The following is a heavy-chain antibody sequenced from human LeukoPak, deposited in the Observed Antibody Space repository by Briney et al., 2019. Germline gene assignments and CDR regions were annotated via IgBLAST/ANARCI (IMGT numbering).Heavy chain of an antibody. CDR1: SGSISSDY. CDR2: IYYSRTT. J-gene: IGHJ4*02. CDR3: ARGAFCGGDCYYYFDN. Sequence: PSETLSLTCTVSSGSISSDYWSWIRQPPGKGLEGIGYIYYSRTTNYTPSLKSRVTMSVDTSNKLFSLKLSSVTAADTAVYHCARGAFCGGDCYYYFDNWGQGILATVSS. D-gene: IGHD2-21*02. V-gene: IGHV4-59*01.